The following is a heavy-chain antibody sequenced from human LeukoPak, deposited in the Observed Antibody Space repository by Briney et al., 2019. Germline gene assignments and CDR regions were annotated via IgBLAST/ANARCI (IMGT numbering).Heavy chain of an antibody. CDR2: IKQGGSEK. CDR1: GFTFSNYW. Sequence: TGGSLRLSCAASGFTFSNYWMSWVRQAPGKGLEWVANIKQGGSEKHYVDSVKGRFTISRDDAKNSPYLQMNSLRADDTAVYSYAREGREGRGFDYWGQGTLVTVSS. D-gene: IGHD1-26*01. CDR3: AREGREGRGFDY. J-gene: IGHJ4*02. V-gene: IGHV3-7*01.